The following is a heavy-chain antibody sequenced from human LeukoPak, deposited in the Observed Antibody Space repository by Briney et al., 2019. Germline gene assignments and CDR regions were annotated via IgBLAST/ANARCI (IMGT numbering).Heavy chain of an antibody. CDR3: AKEYYDYVWGSYQRNPMDV. CDR1: GFTFDDYA. D-gene: IGHD3-16*02. Sequence: GRSLRLSCAASGFTFDDYAMHWVRQAPGKGLEWVSGISWNSGSIGYADSVKGRFTISRDNAKNSLYLQMNSLRAEDTALYYCAKEYYDYVWGSYQRNPMDVWGQGTTVTVSS. CDR2: ISWNSGSI. J-gene: IGHJ6*02. V-gene: IGHV3-9*01.